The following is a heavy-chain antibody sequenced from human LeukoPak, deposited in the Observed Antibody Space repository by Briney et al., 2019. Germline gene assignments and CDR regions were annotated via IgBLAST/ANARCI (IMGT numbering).Heavy chain of an antibody. CDR3: ARDIVPSSSGWYEFDY. D-gene: IGHD6-19*01. J-gene: IGHJ4*02. CDR2: ISSSSSYI. CDR1: GLTFSSYS. Sequence: GGSLRLSCAASGLTFSSYSMNWVRQAPGKGLEWVSSISSSSSYIYYADSVKGRFTISRDNAKNSLYLQINSLRAEDTAVYYCARDIVPSSSGWYEFDYWGQGTLVTVSS. V-gene: IGHV3-21*01.